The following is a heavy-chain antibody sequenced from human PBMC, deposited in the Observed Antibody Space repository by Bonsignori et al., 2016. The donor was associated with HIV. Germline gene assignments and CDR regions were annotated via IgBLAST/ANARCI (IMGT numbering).Heavy chain of an antibody. CDR2: INHSGST. D-gene: IGHD6-19*01. V-gene: IGHV4-34*01. J-gene: IGHJ4*02. Sequence: RQAPGKGLEWIGEINHSGSTNYNPSLKSRVTISVDTSKNQFSLKLSSVTAADTAVYYCARGRIAVAGNDYWGQGTLVTVSS. CDR3: ARGRIAVAGNDY.